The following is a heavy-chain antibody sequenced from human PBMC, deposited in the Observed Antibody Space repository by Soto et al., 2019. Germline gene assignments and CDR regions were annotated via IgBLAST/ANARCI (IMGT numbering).Heavy chain of an antibody. CDR3: ARRAETNGWNGFGADKYYFDF. J-gene: IGHJ4*02. D-gene: IGHD1-1*01. Sequence: ASVKVSCSASGYTFTSYDIYGVRQATGQGLEWMGWMNPNTGNSAYAQKFQGRVTVTSDTSINTVHMELSSLRSEDTAVYYCARRAETNGWNGFGADKYYFDFWGQGTLVTVSS. CDR1: GYTFTSYD. V-gene: IGHV1-8*01. CDR2: MNPNTGNS.